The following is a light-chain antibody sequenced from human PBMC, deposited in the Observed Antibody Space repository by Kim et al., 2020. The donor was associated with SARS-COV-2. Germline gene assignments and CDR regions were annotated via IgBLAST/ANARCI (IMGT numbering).Light chain of an antibody. CDR3: QAWDSGTAVV. Sequence: VPPGQTASITYSGDKLGDKYVFWYQQKPGQSPVLVIYQDTKRPSGIPERFSASNSGNTATLTISGTQATDEADYYCQAWDSGTAVVFGGGTQLTVL. CDR2: QDT. J-gene: IGLJ2*01. V-gene: IGLV3-1*01. CDR1: KLGDKY.